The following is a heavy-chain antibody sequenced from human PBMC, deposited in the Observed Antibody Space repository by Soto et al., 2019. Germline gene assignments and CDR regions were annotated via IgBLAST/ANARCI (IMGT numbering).Heavy chain of an antibody. D-gene: IGHD1-1*01. J-gene: IGHJ4*02. CDR2: ISAHNGNT. Sequence: QVHLVQSGAEVKKPGASVKVSCKGSGYTFTTYGITWVRQAPGQGLEWLGWISAHNGNTNYAQKLQGRVTVTRDTSTSTAYMELRSLRADDTAVYYCARGRYGDYWGQGALVTVSS. CDR3: ARGRYGDY. CDR1: GYTFTTYG. V-gene: IGHV1-18*01.